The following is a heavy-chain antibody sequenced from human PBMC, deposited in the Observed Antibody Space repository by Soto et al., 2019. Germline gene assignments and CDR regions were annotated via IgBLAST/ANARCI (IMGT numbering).Heavy chain of an antibody. CDR1: GYTFTSYA. Sequence: QVQLVQSGAEVKKPGASVKVSCKASGYTFTSYAMHWVRQAPGQRLEWMGWINAGNGNTKYSQKFQGRVTITRDTSASTAYMELSSLRSEDTAVYDWARVRITMVRGVVYYFDDWGQGTLVTVSS. V-gene: IGHV1-3*01. CDR3: ARVRITMVRGVVYYFDD. D-gene: IGHD3-10*01. J-gene: IGHJ4*02. CDR2: INAGNGNT.